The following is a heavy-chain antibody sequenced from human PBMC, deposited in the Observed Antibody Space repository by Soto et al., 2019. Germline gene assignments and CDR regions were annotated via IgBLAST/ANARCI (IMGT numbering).Heavy chain of an antibody. J-gene: IGHJ4*02. CDR2: ISSSGSTI. CDR3: ARVGPPSDY. V-gene: IGHV3-11*01. CDR1: GFTISDYY. Sequence: QVQLVESGGGLVKPGGSLRLSCAASGFTISDYYMSWIRQAPGKGLEWVSHISSSGSTIYYADSVKGRCTITRDNAKNSLYMQMNSLRAEDAAVNYGARVGPPSDYWGQRTLVTLSS.